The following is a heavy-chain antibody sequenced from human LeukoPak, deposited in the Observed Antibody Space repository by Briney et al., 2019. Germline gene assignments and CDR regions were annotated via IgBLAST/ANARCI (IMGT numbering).Heavy chain of an antibody. CDR3: AADYYDSSGYYPPQWLA. D-gene: IGHD3-22*01. V-gene: IGHV1-69*05. CDR1: GGTFGSYA. CDR2: IIPIFGTA. J-gene: IGHJ4*02. Sequence: SVEVSCKASGGTFGSYAISWVRQAPGQGLEWMGRIIPIFGTASYAQKFQGRVTITTDESTSTAYMELSSLRSEGTAVYYCAADYYDSSGYYPPQWLAWGQGTLVTVSS.